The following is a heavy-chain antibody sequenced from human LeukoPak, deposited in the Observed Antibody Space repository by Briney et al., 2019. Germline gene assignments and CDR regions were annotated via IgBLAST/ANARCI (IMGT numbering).Heavy chain of an antibody. CDR3: ARGGRGWPKDYFDY. CDR1: GYAFYKYG. Sequence: ASVKVSCKANGYAFYKYGVNWVQQAPGQSLEWIGWISGDVGTTNNAQKFQGRVTLTTDTSTSTAYMELRSLRSEDTAVYYCARGGRGWPKDYFDYWGQGTLVTVSS. J-gene: IGHJ4*02. CDR2: ISGDVGTT. D-gene: IGHD2-15*01. V-gene: IGHV1-18*01.